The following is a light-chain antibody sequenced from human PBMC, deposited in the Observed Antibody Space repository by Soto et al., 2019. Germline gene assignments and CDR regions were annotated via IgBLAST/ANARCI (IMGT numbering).Light chain of an antibody. CDR2: EFT. CDR3: NSYPTRGTLYV. V-gene: IGLV2-14*01. J-gene: IGLJ1*01. CDR1: SSDVGGFKY. Sequence: QSALIQPASVSGYPGQSITISCAGSSSDVGGFKYVSWYQQHPGKAPKLILYEFTSRPSGVSNRVSGSKSGNAASLTISGLQAEDEADDYCNSYPTRGTLYVFGTGTTVTVL.